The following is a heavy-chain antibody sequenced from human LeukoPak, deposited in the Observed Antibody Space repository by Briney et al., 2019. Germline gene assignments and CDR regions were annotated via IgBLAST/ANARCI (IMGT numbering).Heavy chain of an antibody. Sequence: SETLSLTCSVSGGSFSSGSNYWSWIRQPAGKGLEWIGHFYTSGSRNYNPSLKSRVTISVDTSKNQFSLKLTSVTAADTAVYYCARGNSYGYDRYYFDYWGQGTLVTVSS. CDR2: FYTSGSR. V-gene: IGHV4-61*09. CDR3: ARGNSYGYDRYYFDY. CDR1: GGSFSSGSNY. D-gene: IGHD5-18*01. J-gene: IGHJ4*02.